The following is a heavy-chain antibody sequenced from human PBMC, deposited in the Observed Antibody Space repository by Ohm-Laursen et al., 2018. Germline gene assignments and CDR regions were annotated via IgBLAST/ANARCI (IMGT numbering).Heavy chain of an antibody. CDR1: GYTFTTYD. Sequence: ASVKVSCKASGYTFTTYDITWVRQAAGHGPEWMGWMNPNSGNTGYAQKFRDRVTMTSDTSISTAYMELYGLTSEDTAAYYCARAVRNQLVSDYWGQGTLVTVSS. CDR2: MNPNSGNT. D-gene: IGHD1-1*01. V-gene: IGHV1-8*02. CDR3: ARAVRNQLVSDY. J-gene: IGHJ4*02.